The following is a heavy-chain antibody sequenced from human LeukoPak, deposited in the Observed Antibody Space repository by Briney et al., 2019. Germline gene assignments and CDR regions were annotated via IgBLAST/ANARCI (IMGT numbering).Heavy chain of an antibody. D-gene: IGHD2-2*01. CDR3: ARGGELTSFYDAVDI. CDR2: INPNSGGT. V-gene: IGHV1-2*04. CDR1: GYTFTGYY. J-gene: IGHJ3*02. Sequence: ASVKVSCKASGYTFTGYYMHWVRQAPGQGLEWMGWINPNSGGTNYAQKFQGWVTMTRDTSISTAYMELSRLRSDDTAMYYCARGGELTSFYDAVDIWGQGTMVTVSA.